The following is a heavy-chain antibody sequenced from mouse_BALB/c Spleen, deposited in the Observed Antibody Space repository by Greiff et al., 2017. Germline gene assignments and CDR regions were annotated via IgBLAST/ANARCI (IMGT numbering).Heavy chain of an antibody. V-gene: IGHV5-4*02. CDR2: ISDGGSYT. J-gene: IGHJ4*01. CDR3: AKGLRRSAMDY. Sequence: EVKVVESGGGLVKPGGSLKLSCAASGFTFSDYYMYWVRQTPEKRLEWVATISDGGSYTYYPDSVKGRFTISRDNAKNNLYLQMSSLKSEDTAMYYCAKGLRRSAMDYWGQGTSVTVSS. D-gene: IGHD2-4*01. CDR1: GFTFSDYY.